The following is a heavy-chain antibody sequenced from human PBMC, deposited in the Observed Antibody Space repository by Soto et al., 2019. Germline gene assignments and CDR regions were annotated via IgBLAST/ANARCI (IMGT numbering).Heavy chain of an antibody. Sequence: QVQLQESGPGLVKPSQTLSLTCTVSGGSISSGGYYWSWIRQHPGKGLEWIGYIYYSGSTYYNPSLKSRGTISLDTSKNQFSLKLSSVTAADTAVYYCARKASEGWFDPWGQGTLVTVSS. CDR2: IYYSGST. CDR3: ARKASEGWFDP. CDR1: GGSISSGGYY. J-gene: IGHJ5*02. V-gene: IGHV4-31*03.